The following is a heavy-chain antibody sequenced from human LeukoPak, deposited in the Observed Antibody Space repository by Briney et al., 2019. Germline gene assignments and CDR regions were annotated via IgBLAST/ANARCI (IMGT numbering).Heavy chain of an antibody. CDR3: AKGPGFGELLFNY. J-gene: IGHJ4*02. Sequence: GGSLRLSCAASGFTFSSYAMSWVRQAPGKGLGWVSAISGSGGSTYYADSVKGRFTISRDNSKNTLYLQMNSLRAEDTAVYYCAKGPGFGELLFNYWGQGTLVTVSS. D-gene: IGHD3-10*01. V-gene: IGHV3-23*01. CDR2: ISGSGGST. CDR1: GFTFSSYA.